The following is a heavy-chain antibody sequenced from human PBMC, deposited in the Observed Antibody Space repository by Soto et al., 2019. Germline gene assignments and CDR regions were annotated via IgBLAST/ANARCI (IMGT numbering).Heavy chain of an antibody. CDR1: GGTFSSYA. Sequence: QVQLVQSGAEVKKPGSSMKVSCKASGGTFSSYAISWVRQATGHGLEWMGGIIPISDTTNYAQKFQGRVTSTADESTSTAYMELSSLRSEDTAVYYGARSQGSSTSLEIYYYYYYGMDVWGQGTTVTVSS. D-gene: IGHD2-2*01. CDR3: ARSQGSSTSLEIYYYYYYGMDV. J-gene: IGHJ6*02. V-gene: IGHV1-69*01. CDR2: IIPISDTT.